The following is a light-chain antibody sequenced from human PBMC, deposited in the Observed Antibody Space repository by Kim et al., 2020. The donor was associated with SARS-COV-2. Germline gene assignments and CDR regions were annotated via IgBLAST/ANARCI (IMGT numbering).Light chain of an antibody. CDR1: QTINRW. Sequence: SASVGDRVTITCRASQTINRWLAWYQQQPGKAPKLLIYDASTLERGVPSRFSGGGSGTEFTLTISSLQPDDFATYFCQQYNTDFTFGQGTKVEIK. J-gene: IGKJ1*01. CDR3: QQYNTDFT. CDR2: DAS. V-gene: IGKV1-5*01.